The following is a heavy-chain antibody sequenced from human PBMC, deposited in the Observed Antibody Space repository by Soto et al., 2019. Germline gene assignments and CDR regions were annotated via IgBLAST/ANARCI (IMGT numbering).Heavy chain of an antibody. CDR2: IIPIFGTA. J-gene: IGHJ6*02. D-gene: IGHD6-19*01. V-gene: IGHV1-69*13. CDR1: GGTCSIYA. CDR3: ARALGSGWYGYYYGMDV. Sequence: SVKVSCKASGGTCSIYAISCVRQSPLQGLEWMGGIIPIFGTANYAQKFQGRVTITADESTSTAYMELSSLRSEDTAVYYCARALGSGWYGYYYGMDVWGQGTTVTVS.